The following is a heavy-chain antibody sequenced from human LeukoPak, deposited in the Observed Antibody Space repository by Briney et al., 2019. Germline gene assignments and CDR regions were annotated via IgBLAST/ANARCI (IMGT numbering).Heavy chain of an antibody. Sequence: RCLRLSCAPSGFTFSNYGIRWVRPALDEGLEWVALIWYDGSQKYYADSVKGRVTISRDNSKNTLYLQMNSLRAEDTAVYYCARYGSGKNFDYWGQGTLVTVSS. CDR3: ARYGSGKNFDY. V-gene: IGHV3-33*01. D-gene: IGHD3-10*01. CDR1: GFTFSNYG. J-gene: IGHJ4*02. CDR2: IWYDGSQK.